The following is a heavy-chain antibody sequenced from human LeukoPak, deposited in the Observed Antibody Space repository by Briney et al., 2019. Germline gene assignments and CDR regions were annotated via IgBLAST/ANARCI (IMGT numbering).Heavy chain of an antibody. CDR3: GSISGDPSGDF. V-gene: IGHV3-30-3*01. Sequence: PGRSLRLSCAASGFTFSSYTLHWVRQGPDKGLEWVAVISYDGSNKYYTDSVKGRFTISRDNSKNTLYLQMNSLRAEDTAVYYCGSISGDPSGDFWGQGTLVTVSS. D-gene: IGHD3-10*01. CDR2: ISYDGSNK. J-gene: IGHJ4*02. CDR1: GFTFSSYT.